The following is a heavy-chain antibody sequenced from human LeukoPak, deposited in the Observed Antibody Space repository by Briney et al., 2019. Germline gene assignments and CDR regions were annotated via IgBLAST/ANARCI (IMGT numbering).Heavy chain of an antibody. CDR2: IRSKAYGGTT. Sequence: PGGSLRLSCTDSGFNFGDYAMSWFRQAPGKGLEWVGFIRSKAYGGTTEYAASVKGRFTISRDDSKSIAYLQMNSLRTEDTAVYYCARTSGLWFGELLGDDYWGQGTLVTVSS. D-gene: IGHD3-10*01. V-gene: IGHV3-49*03. CDR3: ARTSGLWFGELLGDDY. J-gene: IGHJ4*02. CDR1: GFNFGDYA.